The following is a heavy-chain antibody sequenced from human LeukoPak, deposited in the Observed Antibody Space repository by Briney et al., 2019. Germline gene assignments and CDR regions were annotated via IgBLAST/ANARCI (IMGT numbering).Heavy chain of an antibody. CDR3: AKDHGSLGSGLS. Sequence: PGGSLRLSCVASGFTFSHYWMAWVRQAPGKGLEWVANLNQDGSEKYYVNSMEGRFIISRDNAKNSLYLQMNSLRAEDTAVYYCAKDHGSLGSGLSWGQGTLVTVSS. J-gene: IGHJ4*02. D-gene: IGHD3-10*01. V-gene: IGHV3-7*03. CDR1: GFTFSHYW. CDR2: LNQDGSEK.